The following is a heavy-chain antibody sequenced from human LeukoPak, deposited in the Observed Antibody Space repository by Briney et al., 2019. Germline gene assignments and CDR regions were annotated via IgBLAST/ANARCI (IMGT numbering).Heavy chain of an antibody. CDR2: INHSGST. V-gene: IGHV4-34*01. D-gene: IGHD3-22*01. Sequence: PSETLSLTCAVYGGSFSGYYWNWIRQPPGKGLEWIGEINHSGSTNYNPSLKSRVTISVDTSKNQFSLKLSSVTAADTAVYYCARAPVDYYYDSSGYYWGYFDYWGQGTLVTVSS. CDR1: GGSFSGYY. J-gene: IGHJ4*02. CDR3: ARAPVDYYYDSSGYYWGYFDY.